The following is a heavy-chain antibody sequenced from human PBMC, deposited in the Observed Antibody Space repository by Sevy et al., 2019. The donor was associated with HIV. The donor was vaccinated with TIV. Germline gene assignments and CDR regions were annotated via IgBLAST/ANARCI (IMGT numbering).Heavy chain of an antibody. J-gene: IGHJ4*02. D-gene: IGHD5-12*01. Sequence: ASVKVSCKASGGTFSSYAISWVRQAPGQGLEWIGGIIPIFGTANYAQKFQGKVTITADESTGTAYMELSSVRSEDTAVYYCARGARGYSGYDSYYFDYWGQGTLVTVSS. V-gene: IGHV1-69*13. CDR2: IIPIFGTA. CDR3: ARGARGYSGYDSYYFDY. CDR1: GGTFSSYA.